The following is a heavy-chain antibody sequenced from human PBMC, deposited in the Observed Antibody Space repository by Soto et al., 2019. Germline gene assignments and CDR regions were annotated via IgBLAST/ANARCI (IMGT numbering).Heavy chain of an antibody. V-gene: IGHV3-23*01. J-gene: IGHJ4*02. CDR1: GFTFSIDA. Sequence: EVQLLESGGGLVHPGGSLRLSCTASGFTFSIDAMSWVRQAPGKGLEWVSTIGGGGGGTSYADFVRGRFTISRDNSRNTLYLQMNSLRPEDTAVYYCAKDAPGSGWLSDFWGQGTLVTVSS. CDR3: AKDAPGSGWLSDF. D-gene: IGHD3-22*01. CDR2: IGGGGGGT.